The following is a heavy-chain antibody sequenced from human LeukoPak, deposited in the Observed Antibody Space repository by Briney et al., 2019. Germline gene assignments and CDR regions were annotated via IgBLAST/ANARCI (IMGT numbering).Heavy chain of an antibody. CDR1: GFRFSNYA. J-gene: IGHJ3*02. D-gene: IGHD1-1*01. CDR3: TRHERDWNDLFGANAFDI. V-gene: IGHV3-23*01. CDR2: IGGSGSST. Sequence: GGSLRLSCAASGFRFSNYAMSWVRQAPGKGLEWVSGIGGSGSSTYYADSVKGRFTISRDNSKNTLYLQMNSLKTEDTAVYYCTRHERDWNDLFGANAFDIWGQGTMVTVSS.